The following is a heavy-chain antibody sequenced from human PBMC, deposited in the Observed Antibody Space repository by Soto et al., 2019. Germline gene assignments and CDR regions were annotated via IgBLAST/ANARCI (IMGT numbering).Heavy chain of an antibody. J-gene: IGHJ4*02. Sequence: SQTLSLTCAISGDSVSSNSATWNWIRQSQSRGLEWLGRTYYRSKWYNDYAVSLKSRITINPDTSKNQFSMQLNSVTPEDTAVYYCAGGYSGTIDYWGQGTLVTVSS. V-gene: IGHV6-1*01. CDR3: AGGYSGTIDY. D-gene: IGHD5-12*01. CDR2: TYYRSKWYN. CDR1: GDSVSSNSAT.